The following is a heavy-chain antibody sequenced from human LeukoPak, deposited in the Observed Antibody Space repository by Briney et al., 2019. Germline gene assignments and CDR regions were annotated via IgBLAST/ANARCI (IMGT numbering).Heavy chain of an antibody. V-gene: IGHV4-4*07. CDR3: ARDCSGDYERYYYYYYMDV. D-gene: IGHD4-17*01. CDR1: GGSISSYY. J-gene: IGHJ6*03. Sequence: SETLSLTCTVSGGSISSYYWSWIRQPAGKGLEWIGRIYTSGSTNYNPSLKSRVTMSVDTSKNQFSLKLSSVTAADTAVYYCARDCSGDYERYYYYYYMDVWGKGTTVTVSS. CDR2: IYTSGST.